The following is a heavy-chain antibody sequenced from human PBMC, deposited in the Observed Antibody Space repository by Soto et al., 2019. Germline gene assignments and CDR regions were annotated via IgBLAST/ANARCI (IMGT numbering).Heavy chain of an antibody. CDR2: IIPILGIA. CDR3: AREGVEDGFDY. Sequence: QVQLVQSGAEVKKPGSSVKVSCKASEGTFSSYTISWVRQAPGQGLEWMGRIIPILGIANYAQKYQGRVTIAADKSTSTAYMELSSLRSEDTAVYYCAREGVEDGFDYWGQGTLVTVSS. CDR1: EGTFSSYT. V-gene: IGHV1-69*08. J-gene: IGHJ4*02. D-gene: IGHD2-8*01.